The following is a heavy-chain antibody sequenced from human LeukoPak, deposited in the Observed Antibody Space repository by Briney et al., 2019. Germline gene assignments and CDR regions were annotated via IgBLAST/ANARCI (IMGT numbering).Heavy chain of an antibody. CDR1: GGSFSGYY. J-gene: IGHJ5*02. D-gene: IGHD6-13*01. CDR2: INHSGST. V-gene: IGHV4-34*01. Sequence: SETLSLTCAVYGGSFSGYYWSWIRQPPGKGLEWIGEINHSGSTNCNPSLKSRVTISVDTSKNQFSLELSSVTAADTAVYYCARRIAAAGMRRFWFDPWGQGTLVTVSS. CDR3: ARRIAAAGMRRFWFDP.